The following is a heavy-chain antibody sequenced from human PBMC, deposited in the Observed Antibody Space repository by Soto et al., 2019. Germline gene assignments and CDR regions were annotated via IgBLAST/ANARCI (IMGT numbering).Heavy chain of an antibody. D-gene: IGHD5-12*01. J-gene: IGHJ6*02. CDR3: ARFGTVYSGYDQQVSYYYRGMDV. CDR1: GFTFSSYG. CDR2: IWYDGSNK. V-gene: IGHV3-33*01. Sequence: GGSLRLSCAASGFTFSSYGMHWVRQAPGKGLEWVAVIWYDGSNKYYADSVKGRFTISRDNSKNTLYLLMNSLRAEDTAVYYCARFGTVYSGYDQQVSYYYRGMDVWGQGTTVTVSS.